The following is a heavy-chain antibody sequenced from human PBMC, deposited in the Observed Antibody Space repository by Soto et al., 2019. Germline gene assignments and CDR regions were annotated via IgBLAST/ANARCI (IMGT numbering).Heavy chain of an antibody. D-gene: IGHD1-26*01. CDR3: ARRVGYSGSYYWFDP. CDR2: IIPIFGTA. V-gene: IGHV1-69*13. CDR1: GGTFSSYA. J-gene: IGHJ5*02. Sequence: SVKVSCKASGGTFSSYAISWVRQAPGQGLEWMGGIIPIFGTANYAQKFQGRVTITADESTSTAYMGLSSLRSEDTAVYYCARRVGYSGSYYWFDPWGQGTLVTVSS.